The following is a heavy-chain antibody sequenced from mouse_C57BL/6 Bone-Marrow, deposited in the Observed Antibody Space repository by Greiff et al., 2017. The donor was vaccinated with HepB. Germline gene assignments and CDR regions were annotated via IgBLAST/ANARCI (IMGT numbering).Heavy chain of an antibody. CDR2: IDPSDSYT. CDR1: GYTFTSYW. Sequence: LQESGAELVKPGASVKLSCKASGYTFTSYWMQRVKQRPGQGLEWIGEIDPSDSYTNYNQKFKGKATWTVDTSSSTAYMQLSSLTSEDSAVYYCARGEGNFDYWGQGTTLTVSS. V-gene: IGHV1-50*01. CDR3: ARGEGNFDY. J-gene: IGHJ2*01.